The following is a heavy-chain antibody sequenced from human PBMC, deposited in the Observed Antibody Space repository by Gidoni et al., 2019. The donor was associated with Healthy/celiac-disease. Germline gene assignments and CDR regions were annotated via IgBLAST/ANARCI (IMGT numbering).Heavy chain of an antibody. Sequence: QVQLVESGGGVVQPGRSLRLSCAASGFTFSSYDMHWVRQAPGKGLEWVAVISYDGSNKYYADSVKGRFTISRDNSKNTLYLQMNSLRAEDTAVYYCARDSHYFDDWGQGTLVTVSS. CDR1: GFTFSSYD. V-gene: IGHV3-30-3*01. J-gene: IGHJ4*02. CDR3: ARDSHYFDD. CDR2: ISYDGSNK.